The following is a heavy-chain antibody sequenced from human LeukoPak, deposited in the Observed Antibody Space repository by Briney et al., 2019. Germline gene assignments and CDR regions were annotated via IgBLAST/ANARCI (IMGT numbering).Heavy chain of an antibody. CDR1: GYTFTDYY. D-gene: IGHD3-3*01. CDR3: ARDELYNGYYSVKYHYNGMDV. CDR2: LNAKSGGT. J-gene: IGHJ6*02. V-gene: IGHV1-2*06. Sequence: ASVKVSCKASGYTFTDYYVHWVRQAPGQGLEWMGRLNAKSGGTDAAQRLQGRVTMTRVTSITTAYLELSRLRSDDTAVYYCARDELYNGYYSVKYHYNGMDVWGQGTTVTVSS.